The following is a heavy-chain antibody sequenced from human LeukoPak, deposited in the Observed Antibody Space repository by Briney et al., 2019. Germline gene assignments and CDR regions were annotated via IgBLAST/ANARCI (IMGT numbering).Heavy chain of an antibody. CDR2: ISWNSGSI. D-gene: IGHD2-8*01. Sequence: GGSLRLSCAASGFTFDDYAMHWVRHAPGKGLEWVSGISWNSGSIGYADSVKGRFTISRDNAKNSLYLQMNSLRAEDTALYYCAKDGTNGVWAPSHFDYWGQGTLVTVSS. CDR1: GFTFDDYA. CDR3: AKDGTNGVWAPSHFDY. J-gene: IGHJ4*02. V-gene: IGHV3-9*01.